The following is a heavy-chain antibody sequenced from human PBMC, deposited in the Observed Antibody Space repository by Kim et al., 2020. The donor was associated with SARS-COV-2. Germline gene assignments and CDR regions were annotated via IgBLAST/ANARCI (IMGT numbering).Heavy chain of an antibody. J-gene: IGHJ6*02. V-gene: IGHV3-7*01. CDR1: GFSFSSCW. Sequence: GGSLRLSCVASGFSFSSCWMNWVRQAPGKGLEWVANIMLDGSEKYYVDSVRGRFTISRDNAKNSLDLQMNSLRVEDTAVYYCARGAFFGVAHGMDLWGPGTTVTVSS. CDR2: IMLDGSEK. CDR3: ARGAFFGVAHGMDL. D-gene: IGHD3-3*01.